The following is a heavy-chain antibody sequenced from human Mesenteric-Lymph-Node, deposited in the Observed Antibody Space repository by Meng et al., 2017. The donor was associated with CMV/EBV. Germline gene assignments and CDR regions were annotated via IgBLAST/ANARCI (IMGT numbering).Heavy chain of an antibody. D-gene: IGHD1-26*01. CDR3: ATRVGATGFFES. J-gene: IGHJ4*02. CDR1: GFTFSDYG. CDR2: IAYDGGVK. Sequence: GGSLRLSCVASGFTFSDYGMHWVRQAPGRGLDWVAYIAYDGGVKYYGDSVKGRFTVSRDNSESTLFLQVNNLRPEDTAVYYCATRVGATGFFESWGQGTLVTVSS. V-gene: IGHV3-30*02.